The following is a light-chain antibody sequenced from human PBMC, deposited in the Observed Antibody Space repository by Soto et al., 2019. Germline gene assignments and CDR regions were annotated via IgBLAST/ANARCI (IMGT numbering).Light chain of an antibody. CDR2: EVS. Sequence: QSALTQPASVSGSLGQSITISCTGTSSDVGAYNYVSWYQQQPGKAPKLMISEVSNRPSGVSNRFSGSKSGNTASLIISGLQAEDEADYYSNSYTSNNTYVFGTGTKVTVL. CDR1: SSDVGAYNY. V-gene: IGLV2-14*01. J-gene: IGLJ1*01. CDR3: NSYTSNNTYV.